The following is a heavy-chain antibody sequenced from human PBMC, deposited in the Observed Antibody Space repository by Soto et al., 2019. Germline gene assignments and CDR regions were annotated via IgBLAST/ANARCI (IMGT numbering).Heavy chain of an antibody. V-gene: IGHV3-15*01. J-gene: IGHJ3*02. CDR2: IKSKTDGGTT. CDR3: TTEDIAAAGDAFDI. CDR1: GFTFSNAW. Sequence: GGSLRLSCAASGFTFSNAWMSWVRQAPGKGLEWVGRIKSKTDGGTTDYAAPVKGRFTISRDDSKNTLYLQMNSLKTEDTAVYYCTTEDIAAAGDAFDIWGQGTMVTVSS. D-gene: IGHD6-13*01.